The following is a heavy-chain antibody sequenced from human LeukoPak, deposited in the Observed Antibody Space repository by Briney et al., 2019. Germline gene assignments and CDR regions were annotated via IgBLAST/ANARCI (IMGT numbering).Heavy chain of an antibody. CDR2: MNPNSGGA. J-gene: IGHJ4*02. V-gene: IGHV1-2*06. CDR3: ARVAYGNSATHFDY. D-gene: IGHD4-23*01. Sequence: ASVKVSCKASAYTFTDYYIHWVRQAPGQGLEWMGRMNPNSGGADYAPKFQGRASMTRETSIKTAYVELTRLQSDDTAMYYCARVAYGNSATHFDYRGQGTLVTVSS. CDR1: AYTFTDYY.